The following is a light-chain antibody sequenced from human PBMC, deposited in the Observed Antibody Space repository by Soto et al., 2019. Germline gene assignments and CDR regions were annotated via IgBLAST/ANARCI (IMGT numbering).Light chain of an antibody. CDR1: QSVSSSY. V-gene: IGKV3-20*01. Sequence: EIVLTQSPGTLSLSPGERATLSCRASQSVSSSYLAWYQQKPGQAPRLLIYGASSRATGIPDRFSGSGSGTDFTLTISRLEPEDVAVYYCQQYGTSRPVTFGQGTKVEIK. CDR2: GAS. CDR3: QQYGTSRPVT. J-gene: IGKJ1*01.